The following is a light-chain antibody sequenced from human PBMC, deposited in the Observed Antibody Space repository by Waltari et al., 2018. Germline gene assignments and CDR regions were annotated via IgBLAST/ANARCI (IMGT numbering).Light chain of an antibody. CDR1: SSDVGNDNF. V-gene: IGLV2-23*02. CDR2: EVN. CDR3: CSYTSSSTFI. Sequence: QSALTQPASVSGSPGQSITISCTGTSSDVGNDNFVSWYQHPPGKAPNLIFCEVNERPSGLSSRFSGAKSGNTATLTISGLQAEDEADYYCCSYTSSSTFIFGTGTKVTVL. J-gene: IGLJ1*01.